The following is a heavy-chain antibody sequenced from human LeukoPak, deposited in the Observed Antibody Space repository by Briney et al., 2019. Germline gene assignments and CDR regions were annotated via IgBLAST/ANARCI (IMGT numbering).Heavy chain of an antibody. CDR3: TTGMVRGVKSSDY. J-gene: IGHJ4*02. D-gene: IGHD3-10*01. CDR1: GFTFSNAW. CDR2: IKSKTDGGTT. V-gene: IGHV3-15*01. Sequence: GGSLRLSCAASGFTFSNAWMSWVRQAPGKGLEWVGRIKSKTDGGTTDYAAPVKGRFTISRDDSKNTLYLQMNSLKTEDTAVYYCTTGMVRGVKSSDYWGQGTLVTVSS.